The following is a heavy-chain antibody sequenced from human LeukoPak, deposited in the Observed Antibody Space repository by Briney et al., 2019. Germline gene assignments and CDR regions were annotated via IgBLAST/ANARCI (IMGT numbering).Heavy chain of an antibody. Sequence: GASVKVSCKASGYTFTGYYMHWVRQAPGQGLEWMGRINPNSGGTNYAQKFQGRVTMTRDTSISTAYMELSRLRSDDTAAYYCARTTVTTNWFDPWGQGTLVTVSS. D-gene: IGHD4-11*01. J-gene: IGHJ5*02. CDR3: ARTTVTTNWFDP. CDR1: GYTFTGYY. CDR2: INPNSGGT. V-gene: IGHV1-2*06.